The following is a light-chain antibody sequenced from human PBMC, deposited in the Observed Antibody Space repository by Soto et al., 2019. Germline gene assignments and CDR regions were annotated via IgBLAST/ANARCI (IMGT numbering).Light chain of an antibody. CDR1: SSNIGSYDL. J-gene: IGLJ2*01. V-gene: IGLV2-23*02. CDR3: CSYAGSSTLV. Sequence: QSALTQPASVSGSPGQSITISCTGTSSNIGSYDLVSWYQQHPDKAPKLIIYEVTKRPSGVSNRFSGSKSGNAASLTISGLQAEDEAGYYCCSYAGSSTLVFGGGTKLTVL. CDR2: EVT.